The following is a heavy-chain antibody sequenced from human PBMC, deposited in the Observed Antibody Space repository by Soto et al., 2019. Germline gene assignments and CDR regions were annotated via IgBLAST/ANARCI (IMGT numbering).Heavy chain of an antibody. Sequence: ASVKVSCKASGGTFSSYAISWVRQAPGQGLEWMGGIIPIFGTANYAQKFQGRVTITADESTSTAYMGLSSLRSEDTAVYYCARDPLYYYDSSGYALSLFDYWGQGTLVTVS. V-gene: IGHV1-69*13. D-gene: IGHD3-22*01. CDR3: ARDPLYYYDSSGYALSLFDY. CDR1: GGTFSSYA. CDR2: IIPIFGTA. J-gene: IGHJ4*02.